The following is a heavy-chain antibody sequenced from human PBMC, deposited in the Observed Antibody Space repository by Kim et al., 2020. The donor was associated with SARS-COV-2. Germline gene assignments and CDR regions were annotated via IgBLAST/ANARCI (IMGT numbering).Heavy chain of an antibody. D-gene: IGHD6-19*01. Sequence: VDALKGRFTISRDNAKKTLYLQMNSLRAEDTAVYYCARRQFSSGWYYFDYWGQGTLITVSS. J-gene: IGHJ4*02. CDR3: ARRQFSSGWYYFDY. V-gene: IGHV3-74*01.